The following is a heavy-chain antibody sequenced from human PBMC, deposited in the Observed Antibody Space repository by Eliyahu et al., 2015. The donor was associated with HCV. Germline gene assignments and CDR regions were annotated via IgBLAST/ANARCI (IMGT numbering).Heavy chain of an antibody. CDR1: GGSVSXGSYY. J-gene: IGHJ3*02. D-gene: IGHD1-26*01. Sequence: QVQLQESGPGLVKPSETLSLTXTVSGGSVSXGSYYWXWIRQPPGKGLEWIGYIYYSGSTNYNPSLKSRVTISVDTSKNQFSLKLSSVTAADTAVYYCARDRTYSGSSDAFDIWGQGTMVTVSS. V-gene: IGHV4-61*01. CDR2: IYYSGST. CDR3: ARDRTYSGSSDAFDI.